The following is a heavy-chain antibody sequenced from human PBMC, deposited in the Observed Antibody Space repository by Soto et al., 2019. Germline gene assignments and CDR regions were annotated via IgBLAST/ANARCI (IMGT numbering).Heavy chain of an antibody. V-gene: IGHV4-39*01. Sequence: SETLSLTCTVSGGSISSSSYYWGWIRQPPGKGLEWIGSIYYSGSTYYNPSLKSRVTISVDTSKNQFSLKLSSVTAADTAVYYCARPAVAGTGFDYWVQGTLVTVSS. J-gene: IGHJ4*02. CDR2: IYYSGST. D-gene: IGHD6-19*01. CDR1: GGSISSSSYY. CDR3: ARPAVAGTGFDY.